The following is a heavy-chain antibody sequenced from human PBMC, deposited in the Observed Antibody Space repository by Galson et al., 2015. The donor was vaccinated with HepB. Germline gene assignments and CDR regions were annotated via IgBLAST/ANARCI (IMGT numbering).Heavy chain of an antibody. J-gene: IGHJ5*02. Sequence: SVKVSCKASGGTFSSHTLSWVRQAPGQGLEWMGRIIPLLNVTNYAQSFKGRLTLTADQSTSTAYLELDSLRSEDTAVYYCTKDVRGRGQPGGWFDPWGQGTLITVSS. CDR2: IIPLLNVT. D-gene: IGHD3-10*01. CDR1: GGTFSSHT. CDR3: TKDVRGRGQPGGWFDP. V-gene: IGHV1-69*04.